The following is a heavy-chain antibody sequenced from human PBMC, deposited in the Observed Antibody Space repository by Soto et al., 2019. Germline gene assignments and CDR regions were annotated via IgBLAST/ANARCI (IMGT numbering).Heavy chain of an antibody. V-gene: IGHV4-34*01. CDR2: INHSGST. Sequence: PSETLSLTCAVYGGPFSGYYWSWIRQPPGKGLEWIGEINHSGSTNYNPSLKSRVTISVDTSKNQFSLKLSSVTAADTAVYYCARGDGGLWFGELRLCNWFDPWGQGTLVTVSS. J-gene: IGHJ5*02. CDR3: ARGDGGLWFGELRLCNWFDP. CDR1: GGPFSGYY. D-gene: IGHD3-10*01.